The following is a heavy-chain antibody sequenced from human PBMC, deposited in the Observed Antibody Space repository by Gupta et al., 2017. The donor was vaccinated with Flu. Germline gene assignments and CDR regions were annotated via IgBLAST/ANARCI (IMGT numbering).Heavy chain of an antibody. V-gene: IGHV4-39*01. Sequence: QLQLQESGPGLVKPSETLSLTCTVSGGSISSSSYYWGWIRQPPGKGLEWIGSIYYSGSTYYNPSLKSRVTISVDTSKNQFSLKLSSVTAADTAVYYCARHVTGHHDFWSGYPVYFDYWGQGTLVTVSS. CDR1: GGSISSSSYY. J-gene: IGHJ4*02. D-gene: IGHD3-3*01. CDR2: IYYSGST. CDR3: ARHVTGHHDFWSGYPVYFDY.